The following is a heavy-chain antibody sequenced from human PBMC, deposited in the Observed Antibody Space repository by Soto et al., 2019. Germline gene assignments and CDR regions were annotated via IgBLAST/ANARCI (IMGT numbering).Heavy chain of an antibody. J-gene: IGHJ4*02. V-gene: IGHV4-4*02. CDR1: GGSISSSNL. D-gene: IGHD2-2*02. CDR3: ARDGRTRTPQTYCSSTSCYRWRSNYFDY. Sequence: SETLSLTCAVSGGSISSSNLWSWVRQPPGKGLEWIGEIYHSGSTNYNPSLKSRVTISVDKSKNQFSLKLSSVTAADTAVYYCARDGRTRTPQTYCSSTSCYRWRSNYFDYWGQGTLVTVSS. CDR2: IYHSGST.